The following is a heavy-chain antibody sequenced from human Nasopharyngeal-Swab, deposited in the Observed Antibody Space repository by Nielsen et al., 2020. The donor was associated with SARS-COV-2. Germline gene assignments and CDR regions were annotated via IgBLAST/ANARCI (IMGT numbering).Heavy chain of an antibody. J-gene: IGHJ4*02. D-gene: IGHD3-9*01. V-gene: IGHV7-4-1*02. CDR1: GYTFTSYA. CDR3: ARDLSTYYDILTGYYGCFDY. Sequence: ASVKVSCKASGYTFTSYAMNWVRQAPGQGLEWMGWINTNTGNPTYAQGFTGRFVFSLDTSVSTAYLQISSLKAEDTAVYYCARDLSTYYDILTGYYGCFDYCGQGTLVTVSS. CDR2: INTNTGNP.